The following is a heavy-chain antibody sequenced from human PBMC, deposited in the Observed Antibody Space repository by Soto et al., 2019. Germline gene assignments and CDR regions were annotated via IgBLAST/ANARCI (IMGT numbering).Heavy chain of an antibody. Sequence: ASVKVSCKASGGTFSSYAISWVRQAPGQGLEWMGGIIPIFGTANYAQKFQGRVTITADESTSTAYMELSSLRSEDTAVYYCAREPSTTVVSYDAFDIWGQGTMVTVSS. J-gene: IGHJ3*02. CDR2: IIPIFGTA. CDR3: AREPSTTVVSYDAFDI. V-gene: IGHV1-69*13. CDR1: GGTFSSYA. D-gene: IGHD4-17*01.